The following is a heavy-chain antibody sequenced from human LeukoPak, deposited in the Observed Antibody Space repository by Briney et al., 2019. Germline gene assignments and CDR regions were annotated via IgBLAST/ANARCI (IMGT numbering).Heavy chain of an antibody. D-gene: IGHD6-19*01. CDR1: GYTFTSYD. Sequence: ASVKVSCKASGYTFTSYDINGVRQATGQGLEWMGWMNPNSGNTGYAQKLQGRVTITRNTSISTAYMELSTLRTEDTAVYYCATAAGERFDYWGQGTLVTVSS. CDR3: ATAAGERFDY. CDR2: MNPNSGNT. V-gene: IGHV1-8*03. J-gene: IGHJ4*02.